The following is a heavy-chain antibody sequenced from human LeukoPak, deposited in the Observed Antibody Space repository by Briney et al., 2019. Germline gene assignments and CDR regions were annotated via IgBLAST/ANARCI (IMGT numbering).Heavy chain of an antibody. CDR1: GFTFSSYA. V-gene: IGHV3-23*01. Sequence: GGSLRLSCAASGFTFSSYAMSWVRQAPGKGLEWVSAISGSGGSTYYADSVKGRFTVSRDNSKNTLYLQMNSLRAEDTAAYYCAKDPSGYSGSNWFDPWGQGTLVTVSS. J-gene: IGHJ5*02. D-gene: IGHD5-12*01. CDR3: AKDPSGYSGSNWFDP. CDR2: ISGSGGST.